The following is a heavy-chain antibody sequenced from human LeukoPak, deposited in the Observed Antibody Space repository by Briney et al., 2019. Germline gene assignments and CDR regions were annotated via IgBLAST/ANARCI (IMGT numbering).Heavy chain of an antibody. V-gene: IGHV3-30*02. CDR2: IRYDGSNK. CDR1: GFTFSSYG. Sequence: GGSLRLSCAASGFTFSSYGMHWVREAPGKGLEWVAFIRYDGSNKYYADSVKGRFTISRDNSQNTLYLQMNTLRAQHTAVYYCAKDGIEQQPASSGGLTDYCGQGTLVTASS. J-gene: IGHJ4*02. D-gene: IGHD6-13*01. CDR3: AKDGIEQQPASSGGLTDY.